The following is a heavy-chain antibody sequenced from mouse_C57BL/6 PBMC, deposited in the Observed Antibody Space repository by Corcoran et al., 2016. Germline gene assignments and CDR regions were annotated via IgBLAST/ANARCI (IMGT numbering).Heavy chain of an antibody. CDR3: ARWGSSYLMDY. D-gene: IGHD1-1*01. CDR2: INPYNGGT. Sequence: EVQLQQSGPVLVKPGASVKMSCKASGYTFTDYYMNWVKQSHGKSLEWIGVINPYNGGTSYNQKFKGKATLTVDKSSSTAYMELNSLTSEDSAVYYCARWGSSYLMDYWGQGTSVTVSS. V-gene: IGHV1-19*01. CDR1: GYTFTDYY. J-gene: IGHJ4*01.